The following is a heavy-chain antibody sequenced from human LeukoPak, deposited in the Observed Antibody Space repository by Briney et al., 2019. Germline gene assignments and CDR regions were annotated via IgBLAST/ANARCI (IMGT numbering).Heavy chain of an antibody. Sequence: PGGSLRLSCAASGFTFSSYGMHWVRQAPGKGLEWVAVISYDGSNKYYSDSVKGRFTISRDNSKNTLYLQMNSLRSQETAVYYCAKDPTPDYGDYAPIGYWGQGTLVTVSS. CDR1: GFTFSSYG. CDR3: AKDPTPDYGDYAPIGY. J-gene: IGHJ4*02. V-gene: IGHV3-30*18. D-gene: IGHD4-17*01. CDR2: ISYDGSNK.